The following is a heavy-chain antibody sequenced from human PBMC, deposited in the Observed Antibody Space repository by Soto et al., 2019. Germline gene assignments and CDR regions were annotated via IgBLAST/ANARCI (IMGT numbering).Heavy chain of an antibody. V-gene: IGHV1-69*02. CDR1: GGTFSSYT. D-gene: IGHD2-21*02. J-gene: IGHJ6*03. CDR3: ARALAVTPFDYYYYYYMDV. CDR2: IIPILGIA. Sequence: SVKVSCKASGGTFSSYTISWVRQAPGQGLEWMGRIIPILGIANYAQKFQGRVTITADKSTSTAYMELSSLRSEDTAVYYCARALAVTPFDYYYYYYMDVWGKGTTVTVSS.